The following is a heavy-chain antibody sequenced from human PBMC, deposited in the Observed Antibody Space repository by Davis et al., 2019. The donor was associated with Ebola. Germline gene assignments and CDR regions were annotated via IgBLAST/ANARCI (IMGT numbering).Heavy chain of an antibody. Sequence: AASVTVSCKASGYTFTTYDIHWVRQATGQGLEWMGWMNPNSENTGYAQKFQGRVTMTRSTSISTAYMALSSLRSEDTAVYYCARGGYFDWLTRWHYYGMDVWGQGTTVTVSS. J-gene: IGHJ6*02. CDR1: GYTFTTYD. CDR2: MNPNSENT. V-gene: IGHV1-8*01. CDR3: ARGGYFDWLTRWHYYGMDV. D-gene: IGHD3-9*01.